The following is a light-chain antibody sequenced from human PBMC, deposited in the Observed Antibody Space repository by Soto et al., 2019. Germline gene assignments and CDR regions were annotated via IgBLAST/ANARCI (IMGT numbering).Light chain of an antibody. CDR1: RTVVGGYNF. V-gene: IGLV2-14*01. J-gene: IGLJ1*01. CDR3: CSYVSSKTYV. CDR2: EVS. Sequence: QSVLSQSASVSGSPGQSITISCTGTRTVVGGYNFVSWYQQHPGKAPKLIIYEVSNRPSGVSNRFSGSKSDNTASLTISGLQAEDEADYYCCSYVSSKTYVFGTGTKVTVL.